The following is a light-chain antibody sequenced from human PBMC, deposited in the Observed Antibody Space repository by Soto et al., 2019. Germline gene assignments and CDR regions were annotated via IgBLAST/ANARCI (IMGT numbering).Light chain of an antibody. CDR2: KAS. J-gene: IGKJ1*01. CDR3: QQYHIYSGT. Sequence: DIQMTHSPSSLSASVGNRVTITCRASQTIDSWLAWYQQRPGKPPNLLIYKASTLASGVPSRFSGSGSGTEFTLTINSLQPDDFATYYCQQYHIYSGTFGQGTKVDIK. CDR1: QTIDSW. V-gene: IGKV1-5*03.